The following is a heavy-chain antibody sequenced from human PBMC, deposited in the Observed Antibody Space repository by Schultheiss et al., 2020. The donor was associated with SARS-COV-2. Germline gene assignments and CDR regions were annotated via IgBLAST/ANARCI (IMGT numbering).Heavy chain of an antibody. CDR2: IYYSGST. CDR3: ARGGHYYGSGSYYNPYYYGMDV. V-gene: IGHV4-59*12. Sequence: SETLSLTCTVSGGSISSYYWSWIRQPPGKGLEWIGYIYYSGSTNYTPSLKSRVTMSVDTSKNQFSLKLSSVTAADTAVYYCARGGHYYGSGSYYNPYYYGMDVWGQGTTVTVSS. CDR1: GGSISSYY. J-gene: IGHJ6*02. D-gene: IGHD3-10*01.